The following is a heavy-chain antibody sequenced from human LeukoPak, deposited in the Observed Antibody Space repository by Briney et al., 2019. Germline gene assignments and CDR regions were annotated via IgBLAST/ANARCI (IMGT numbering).Heavy chain of an antibody. J-gene: IGHJ4*02. D-gene: IGHD3-10*01. Sequence: PGGSLRLSCAASGFTFSSYAMSWVRQAPGKGLEWDSAISGSGGSTYYADSVKGRFTISRDNSKNTLYLQMNSLRAEDTAVYYCAKDRMVRGVIINWGQGTLVTVSS. CDR2: ISGSGGST. CDR3: AKDRMVRGVIIN. CDR1: GFTFSSYA. V-gene: IGHV3-23*01.